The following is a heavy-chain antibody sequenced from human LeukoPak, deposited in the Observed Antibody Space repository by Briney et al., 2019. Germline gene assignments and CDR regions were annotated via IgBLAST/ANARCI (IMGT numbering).Heavy chain of an antibody. CDR3: ARNSHPQYYYDSSGYYDEDAFDI. CDR2: INTNTGNP. J-gene: IGHJ3*02. CDR1: GYTFTSYA. D-gene: IGHD3-22*01. Sequence: ASVKVSCKASGYTFTSYAMNWARQAPGQGLEWMGWINTNTGNPTYAQGFTGRFVFSLDTSVSTAYLQISSLKAEDTAVYYCARNSHPQYYYDSSGYYDEDAFDIWGQGTMVTVSS. V-gene: IGHV7-4-1*02.